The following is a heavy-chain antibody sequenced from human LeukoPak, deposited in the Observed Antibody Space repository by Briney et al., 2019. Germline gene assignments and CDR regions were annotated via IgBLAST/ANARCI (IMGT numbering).Heavy chain of an antibody. CDR1: GFTFSSYG. CDR2: ISYDAKSN. CDR3: ASQNDHSGSYSRERSYYYYYMDV. J-gene: IGHJ6*03. V-gene: IGHV3-30*03. Sequence: GRSLRLSCVTSGFTFSSYGMHWVRQVPGKGLEWVAVISYDAKSNYHVDSVKGRFTISRDNSKNTLYLQMNSLRAEDTAVYYCASQNDHSGSYSRERSYYYYYMDVWGKGTTVTVSS. D-gene: IGHD1-26*01.